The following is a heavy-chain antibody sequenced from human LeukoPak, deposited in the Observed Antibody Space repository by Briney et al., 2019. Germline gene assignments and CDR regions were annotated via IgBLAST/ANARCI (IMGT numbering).Heavy chain of an antibody. CDR1: GYTFTNYA. Sequence: GASVKVSCKASGYTFTNYAINWVRQAPGQGLEWMGRINTNTGNPMYAQGFTGRFVFSLDTPVSTAYLQISSLQAEDTAIYYCARVLDYWGQGTLVTVSS. V-gene: IGHV7-4-1*02. CDR3: ARVLDY. CDR2: INTNTGNP. J-gene: IGHJ4*02.